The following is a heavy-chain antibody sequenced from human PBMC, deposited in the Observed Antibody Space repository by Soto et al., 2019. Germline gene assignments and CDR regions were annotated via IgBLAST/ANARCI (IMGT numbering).Heavy chain of an antibody. V-gene: IGHV1-18*01. D-gene: IGHD5-12*01. CDR2: ISGNNGNT. J-gene: IGHJ6*02. CDR1: GYTFTSYG. CDR3: ARVALLRNSGYDPDYYYGMDV. Sequence: QVQLVQSGAEVKKPGASVKVSCKASGYTFTSYGISWVRQAPGQGLEWMGWISGNNGNTKYAQKVQVRVTMTTDTSTSKAYMELRSLRSDDTAVYYCARVALLRNSGYDPDYYYGMDVWGQGTTVTVSS.